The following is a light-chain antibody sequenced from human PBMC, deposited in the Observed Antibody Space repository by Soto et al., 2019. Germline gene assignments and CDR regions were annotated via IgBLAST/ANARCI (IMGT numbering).Light chain of an antibody. CDR3: QQLHGYPIT. CDR2: DAS. J-gene: IGKJ5*01. V-gene: IGKV1-5*01. CDR1: QSISNW. Sequence: DIQMTQSPSTLSASVGDRVTITCRASQSISNWLAWYQQKPGNAPKLLIYDASSLESGVPSRFSGSGSETHFTLTISSLQPEDFATYYCQQLHGYPITFGQGTRLEIK.